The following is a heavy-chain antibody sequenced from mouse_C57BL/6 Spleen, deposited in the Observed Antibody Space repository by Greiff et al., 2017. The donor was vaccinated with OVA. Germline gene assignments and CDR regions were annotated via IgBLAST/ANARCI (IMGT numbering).Heavy chain of an antibody. CDR2: IDPSDSYT. Sequence: QVQLQQSGAELVKPGASVKLSCKASGYTFTSYWMQWVKQRPGQGLEWIGEIDPSDSYTNYNQKFKGKATLTVDTSSSTAYMQLSSLTSEDSAVYYCARSDGYYPAWFAYWGQGTLVTVSA. J-gene: IGHJ3*01. CDR1: GYTFTSYW. CDR3: ARSDGYYPAWFAY. D-gene: IGHD2-3*01. V-gene: IGHV1-50*01.